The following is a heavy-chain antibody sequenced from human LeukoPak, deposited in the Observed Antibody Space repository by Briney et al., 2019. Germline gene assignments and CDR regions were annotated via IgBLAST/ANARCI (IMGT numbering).Heavy chain of an antibody. J-gene: IGHJ4*02. CDR1: GFTFSSYW. Sequence: GGSLRLACAASGFTFSSYWMHWVRQAPGKGLVWVSRINSDGSSTSYADSVKGRFTISRDNAKNTLYLQMNSLRAEDTAIYYCATYRQVLLPFESWGQGTLVTVSS. CDR3: ATYRQVLLPFES. CDR2: INSDGSST. D-gene: IGHD5-18*01. V-gene: IGHV3-74*01.